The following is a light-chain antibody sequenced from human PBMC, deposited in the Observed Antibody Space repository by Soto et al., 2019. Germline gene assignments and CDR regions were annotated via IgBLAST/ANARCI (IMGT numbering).Light chain of an antibody. CDR3: QQYHTWWT. CDR1: QSIDSW. CDR2: TAS. J-gene: IGKJ1*01. Sequence: EIQITQSPSTWSASVGDRVTITFRASQSIDSWLAWYQQKSEKAPKLLIYTASILESGVPSRFSGSGSRTEFTLTISDLQPDDFATYYCQQYHTWWTFGQGTKVDIK. V-gene: IGKV1-5*03.